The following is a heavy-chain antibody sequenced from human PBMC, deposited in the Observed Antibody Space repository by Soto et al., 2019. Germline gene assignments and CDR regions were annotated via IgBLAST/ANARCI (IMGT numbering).Heavy chain of an antibody. J-gene: IGHJ4*02. V-gene: IGHV3-23*01. CDR1: GFTFRSYA. D-gene: IGHD2-21*01. CDR2: ISGSGGST. Sequence: EVQLLESGGGMVQPGGSLRLSCAASGFTFRSYAVSWVRQAPGKGLEWVSSISGSGGSTHYADSVKGRFTISRDNSKNTLYLQMNSLRAEDTAVYYCAKDHARLTHINTLDYLGQGTLVTVSS. CDR3: AKDHARLTHINTLDY.